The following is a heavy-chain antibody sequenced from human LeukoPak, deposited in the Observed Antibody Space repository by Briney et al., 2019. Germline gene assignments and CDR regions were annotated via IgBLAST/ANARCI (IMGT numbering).Heavy chain of an antibody. V-gene: IGHV3-30*02. CDR3: VKDNAPLLRSTSCLFDY. D-gene: IGHD2-2*01. CDR2: IRYDVSDT. J-gene: IGHJ4*02. Sequence: PGGSLRLSCKSSGFTFSNFGIHWVRQAPGKGLEWVAFIRYDVSDTSYVDSVKGRFTISRDNSKDTLFLQMNSLRREDTAVYYCVKDNAPLLRSTSCLFDYWGPGTLVFVSS. CDR1: GFTFSNFG.